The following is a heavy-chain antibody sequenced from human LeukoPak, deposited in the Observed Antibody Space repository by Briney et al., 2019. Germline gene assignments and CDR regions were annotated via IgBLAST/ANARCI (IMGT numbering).Heavy chain of an antibody. D-gene: IGHD3-16*02. Sequence: GGSLRLSCAASGFTFSDYYMSWIRQAPGKGLVWVSRMSPDGRTTDYADSVKGRFAISRDNAKNTLFLQMNSLTVEDTAVYYCARAGSYRFDYWGQGTLVTVSS. CDR3: ARAGSYRFDY. J-gene: IGHJ4*02. CDR2: MSPDGRTT. CDR1: GFTFSDYY. V-gene: IGHV3-74*01.